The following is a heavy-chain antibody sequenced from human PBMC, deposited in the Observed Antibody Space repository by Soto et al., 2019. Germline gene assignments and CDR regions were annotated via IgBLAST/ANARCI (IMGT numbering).Heavy chain of an antibody. CDR2: IIPIFGTA. Sequence: SVKVSCKASGGTFSSYAISWVRQAPGQGLEWMGGIIPIFGTANYAQKFQGRVTITADKSTSTAYMELSSLGSEDTAVYYCAISRVGYDSSGYYYGHFDYWGQGTLVTVSS. CDR3: AISRVGYDSSGYYYGHFDY. D-gene: IGHD3-22*01. J-gene: IGHJ4*02. V-gene: IGHV1-69*06. CDR1: GGTFSSYA.